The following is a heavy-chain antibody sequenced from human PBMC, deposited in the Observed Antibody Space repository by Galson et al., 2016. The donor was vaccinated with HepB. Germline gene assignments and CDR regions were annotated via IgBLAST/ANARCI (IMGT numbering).Heavy chain of an antibody. V-gene: IGHV7-4-1*02. Sequence: SVKVSCKASGYTFTSYALNWVRQAPGQRPEWMGWINTNTGNPTYAQGFTGRFVFSLDTSVSTAYLQISSLKAEDSGLYYCARNRGTGFAYDWFDPWGQGTLDTVSS. CDR1: GYTFTSYA. J-gene: IGHJ5*02. CDR2: INTNTGNP. CDR3: ARNRGTGFAYDWFDP. D-gene: IGHD1-14*01.